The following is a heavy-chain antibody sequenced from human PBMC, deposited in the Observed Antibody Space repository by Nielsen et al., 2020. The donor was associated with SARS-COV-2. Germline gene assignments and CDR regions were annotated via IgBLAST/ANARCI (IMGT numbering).Heavy chain of an antibody. CDR3: ARDIVVVAAREYYYYGMDV. J-gene: IGHJ6*02. D-gene: IGHD2-15*01. CDR2: ISSSGSTI. V-gene: IGHV3-11*01. Sequence: GGSLRLSCAASGFTFSDYYMSWIRQAPGKGLEWVSYISSSGSTIYYADSVKGRFTISRDNAKNSLYLQMNSLRAEDTAVYYCARDIVVVAAREYYYYGMDVWGQGTTVTVS. CDR1: GFTFSDYY.